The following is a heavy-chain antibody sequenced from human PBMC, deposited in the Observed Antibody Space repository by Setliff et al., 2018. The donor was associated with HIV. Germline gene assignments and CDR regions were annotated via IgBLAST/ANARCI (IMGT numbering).Heavy chain of an antibody. V-gene: IGHV4-39*07. CDR1: GASITTNSYY. Sequence: SETLSLTCAVSGASITTNSYYWGWIRQTPEKGLEWIGEINHSGSTNYNPSLKSRVTISVDTSKNQFSLQLSSVTAADTAMYFCARDATSEGYMDVWGKGTTVTVSS. J-gene: IGHJ6*03. CDR3: ARDATSEGYMDV. CDR2: INHSGST.